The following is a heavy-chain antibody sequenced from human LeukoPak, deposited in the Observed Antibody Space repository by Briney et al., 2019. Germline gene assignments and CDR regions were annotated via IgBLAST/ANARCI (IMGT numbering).Heavy chain of an antibody. CDR2: ISGSGGST. V-gene: IGHV3-23*01. D-gene: IGHD3-9*01. CDR1: GFTFSSYA. CDR3: AKFTGAYYDIFRYMDV. Sequence: GGSLRLSCAASGFTFSSYAMSWVRQAPGKGLEWVSAISGSGGSTYYADSVKGRFTTSRDNSKNTLYLQMNSLRAEDTAVYYCAKFTGAYYDIFRYMDVWGKGTTVTVSS. J-gene: IGHJ6*03.